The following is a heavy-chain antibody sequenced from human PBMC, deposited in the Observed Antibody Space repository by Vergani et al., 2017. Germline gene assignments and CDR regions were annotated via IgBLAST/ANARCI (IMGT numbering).Heavy chain of an antibody. CDR1: GGSFSSYY. D-gene: IGHD4-23*01. Sequence: QVQLQQWGAGLLKPSETLSLTCAVYGGSFSSYYWSWIRQPPGKGLEWIGYIYYSGSTNYNPSLKSRVTISVDTSKNQFSLKLSSVTAADTAVYYCASGSNSDPDAFDIWGQGTMVTVSS. CDR2: IYYSGST. V-gene: IGHV4-34*11. CDR3: ASGSNSDPDAFDI. J-gene: IGHJ3*02.